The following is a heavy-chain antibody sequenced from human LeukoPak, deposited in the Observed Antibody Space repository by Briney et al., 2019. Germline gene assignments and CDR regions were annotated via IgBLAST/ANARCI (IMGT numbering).Heavy chain of an antibody. CDR2: ISSSSSYI. V-gene: IGHV3-21*01. J-gene: IGHJ1*01. CDR3: ARISYSSSWYSRAEYFQH. Sequence: PGRSLRLSCAASGFTFSSYSMNWVRQAPGKGLEWVSSISSSSSYIYYADSVKGRFTISRDNAKNSLYLQMNSLRAEDTAVYYCARISYSSSWYSRAEYFQHWGQGTLVTVSS. D-gene: IGHD6-13*01. CDR1: GFTFSSYS.